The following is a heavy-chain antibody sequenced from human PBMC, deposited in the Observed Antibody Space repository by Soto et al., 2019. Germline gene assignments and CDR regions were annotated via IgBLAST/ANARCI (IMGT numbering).Heavy chain of an antibody. J-gene: IGHJ4*02. V-gene: IGHV4-59*01. CDR2: IYYSGST. CDR3: ARTLYTSGWHFDY. D-gene: IGHD6-19*01. Sequence: PSETLSLTCTVSGGSISSYYWSWIRQPPGKGLEWIGYIYYSGSTNYNPSLKSRVTISVDTSKNQFSLKLSSVTAADTAVYYCARTLYTSGWHFDYWGQGTLVTVSS. CDR1: GGSISSYY.